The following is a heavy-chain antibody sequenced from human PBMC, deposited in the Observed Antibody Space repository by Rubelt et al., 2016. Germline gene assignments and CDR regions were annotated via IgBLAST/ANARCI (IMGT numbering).Heavy chain of an antibody. CDR3: ARGGSGGNFDY. CDR2: IIPILGIA. Sequence: QVQLVQSGAEVKKPGSSVKVSCKASGGTFSSYAISWVRQAPGQGLEWMGRIIPILGIANYAQKFQGIVTITADKSTSTAYMELSSLRSEDTAVYYCARGGSGGNFDYWGQGTLVTVSS. V-gene: IGHV1-69*04. CDR1: GGTFSSYA. J-gene: IGHJ4*02. D-gene: IGHD4-23*01.